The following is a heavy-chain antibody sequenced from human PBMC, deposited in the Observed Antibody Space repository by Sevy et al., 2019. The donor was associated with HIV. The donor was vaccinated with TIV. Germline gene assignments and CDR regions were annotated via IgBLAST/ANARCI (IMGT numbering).Heavy chain of an antibody. Sequence: GGSLRLSCAASGFTFSNAWMSWVRQAPGKGLEWVGRIKSKTDGGTTDYAAPVKGRFTISRDDSKNTLYLQMNSLKTGDTAVYYGTTVAQFTAFDIWGQGTMVTVSS. J-gene: IGHJ3*02. V-gene: IGHV3-15*01. CDR1: GFTFSNAW. CDR3: TTVAQFTAFDI. CDR2: IKSKTDGGTT.